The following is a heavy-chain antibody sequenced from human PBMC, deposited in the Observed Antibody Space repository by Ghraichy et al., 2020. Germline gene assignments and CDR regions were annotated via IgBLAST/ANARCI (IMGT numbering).Heavy chain of an antibody. Sequence: GGSLRLSCAASGFIFSNYIMNWVRQAPGKGLEWVSCVSSTSSTIYYADSVKGRFTISRDNAKDSLYLQMNSLRDEDTAVYYCARTYHYDSSGYYYRAFDIWGQGKMVTVST. J-gene: IGHJ3*02. CDR3: ARTYHYDSSGYYYRAFDI. D-gene: IGHD3-22*01. CDR2: VSSTSSTI. CDR1: GFIFSNYI. V-gene: IGHV3-48*02.